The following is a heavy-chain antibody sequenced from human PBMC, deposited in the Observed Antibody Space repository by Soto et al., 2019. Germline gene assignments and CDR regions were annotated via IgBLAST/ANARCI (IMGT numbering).Heavy chain of an antibody. CDR2: ISAYNGNT. CDR1: GYTFTSYG. D-gene: IGHD2-15*01. V-gene: IGHV1-18*01. J-gene: IGHJ4*02. CDR3: ARGVCSGGSCRKPYYFDY. Sequence: QVQLVQSGAEVKKPGASVKVSCKASGYTFTSYGISWVRQAPGQGLGWMGWISAYNGNTNYAQKLQGRVTMTTDTSTSTAYMELRSLRSDDTAVYYCARGVCSGGSCRKPYYFDYWGQGTLVTVSS.